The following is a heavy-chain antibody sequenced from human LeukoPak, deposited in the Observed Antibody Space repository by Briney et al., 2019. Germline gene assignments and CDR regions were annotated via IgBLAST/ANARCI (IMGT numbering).Heavy chain of an antibody. CDR3: ARCFSGGSCYSDPNWFDP. D-gene: IGHD2-15*01. CDR1: GGTFSSYA. Sequence: SVKVSCKASGGTFSSYAISWVRQAPGQGLEWMGGIIPIFGTANHAQKFQGRVTITADESTSTAYMELSSLRSEDTAVYYCARCFSGGSCYSDPNWFDPWGQGTLVTVSS. J-gene: IGHJ5*02. CDR2: IIPIFGTA. V-gene: IGHV1-69*13.